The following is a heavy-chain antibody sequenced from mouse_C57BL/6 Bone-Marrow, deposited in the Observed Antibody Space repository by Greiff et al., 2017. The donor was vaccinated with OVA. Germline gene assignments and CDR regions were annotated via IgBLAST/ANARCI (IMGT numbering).Heavy chain of an antibody. CDR1: GFNIKDYY. D-gene: IGHD1-1*01. CDR3: TTEIYYYFLDY. CDR2: IDPEDGDT. J-gene: IGHJ2*01. V-gene: IGHV14-1*01. Sequence: VQLKESGAELVRPGASVKLSCTASGFNIKDYYMHWVKQRPEQGLEWIGRIDPEDGDTEYAPKFQGKATMTADTSSNPAYLQLSSLTSEDTAVYYCTTEIYYYFLDYWGQGTTLTVSS.